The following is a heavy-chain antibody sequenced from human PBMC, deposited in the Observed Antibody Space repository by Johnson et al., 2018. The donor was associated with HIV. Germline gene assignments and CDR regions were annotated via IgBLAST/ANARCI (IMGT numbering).Heavy chain of an antibody. J-gene: IGHJ3*02. Sequence: QEQLVESGGGVVQPEMSLRLACAASGFTFSSYPMHWVRQAPGKGLEWVAVISYDGGNKYYTDSVKGRFTISRDNSKNRLYLQMNSLRAEDTAVYFCARGVKQQLSVVDAFDIWGQGTMVIVSS. CDR3: ARGVKQQLSVVDAFDI. CDR1: GFTFSSYP. V-gene: IGHV3-30*04. D-gene: IGHD1-1*01. CDR2: ISYDGGNK.